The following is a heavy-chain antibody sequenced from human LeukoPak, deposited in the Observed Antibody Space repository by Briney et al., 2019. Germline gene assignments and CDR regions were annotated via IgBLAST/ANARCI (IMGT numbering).Heavy chain of an antibody. CDR1: VDPNNRGHYY. CDR3: ARENYGDYGYFQH. Sequence: PSETLSLTCTVSVDPNNRGHYYGRWGRQPPGKGLECHEYIYYSGSTYYNPSLKSRVTISVDTSKNQFSLKLSSVTAADTAVYYCARENYGDYGYFQHWGQGTLVTVSS. J-gene: IGHJ1*01. D-gene: IGHD4-17*01. CDR2: IYYSGST. V-gene: IGHV4-30-4*01.